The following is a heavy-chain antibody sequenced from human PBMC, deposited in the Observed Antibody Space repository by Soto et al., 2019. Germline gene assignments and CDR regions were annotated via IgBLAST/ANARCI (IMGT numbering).Heavy chain of an antibody. CDR1: GASISSGGYS. Sequence: QLQLQESGSGLVKPSQTLSLTCAVSGASISSGGYSWSWIRQPPGKGLEWIGYISDSGSTYYNPSLKSRVTMSVDGSKTQFSLKLASVTAADTAVYYCARGVAATGPYWFFDLWGGGTLV. J-gene: IGHJ2*01. CDR3: ARGVAATGPYWFFDL. CDR2: ISDSGST. D-gene: IGHD2-15*01. V-gene: IGHV4-30-2*01.